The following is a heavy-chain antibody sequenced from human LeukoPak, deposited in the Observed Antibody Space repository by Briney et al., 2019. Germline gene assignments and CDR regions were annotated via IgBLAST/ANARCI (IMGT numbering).Heavy chain of an antibody. CDR3: ARGARRYDFWSGYWIH. CDR1: GGSISSSSYY. J-gene: IGHJ4*02. V-gene: IGHV4-39*07. CDR2: IFHSGST. D-gene: IGHD3-3*01. Sequence: SETLSLTCTVSGGSISSSSYYWGWIRQPPGKGLEWIGTIFHSGSTYYSPSLKSRVTISVDTSKNQFSLKLSSVTAADTAVYNCARGARRYDFWSGYWIHWGQGTLVTVSS.